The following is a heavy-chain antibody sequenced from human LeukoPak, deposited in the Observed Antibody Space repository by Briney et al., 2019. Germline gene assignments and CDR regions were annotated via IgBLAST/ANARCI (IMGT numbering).Heavy chain of an antibody. CDR3: AKSVDGGNSPFDY. J-gene: IGHJ4*02. D-gene: IGHD4-23*01. V-gene: IGHV4-28*01. Sequence: SETLSLTCAVSGYSISSTNWWCWIRQPPGKGLEWIGYIYYSGNTHYNPSLKSRVTMSVDTSKNQFSLKLSSVTAVDTAIYYCAKSVDGGNSPFDYWGQGTLVTVSS. CDR1: GYSISSTNW. CDR2: IYYSGNT.